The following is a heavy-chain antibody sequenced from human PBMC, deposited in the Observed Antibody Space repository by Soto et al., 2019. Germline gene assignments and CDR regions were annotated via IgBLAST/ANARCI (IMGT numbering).Heavy chain of an antibody. Sequence: QVQLQESGPGLVKPSQTLSLTCTVSGGSISSGGYYWSWIRQHPGKGLEWIGYIYYSGSTYYNPSLQSRVTISVDTSKNQFSLKLSSVTAADTAVYYCARDSRYSYGLYYYYYGMDVWGQGTTVTVSS. CDR3: ARDSRYSYGLYYYYYGMDV. CDR2: IYYSGST. CDR1: GGSISSGGYY. J-gene: IGHJ6*02. V-gene: IGHV4-31*03. D-gene: IGHD5-18*01.